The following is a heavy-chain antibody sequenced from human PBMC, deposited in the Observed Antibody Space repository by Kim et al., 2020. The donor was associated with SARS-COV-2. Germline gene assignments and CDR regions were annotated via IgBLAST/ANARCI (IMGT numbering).Heavy chain of an antibody. D-gene: IGHD3-10*01. V-gene: IGHV4-4*06. Sequence: RKSRVTMSVDTSKNQYSLKLGSVTAADTAVYYCARDPSGGSGSYYPPFDYWGQGTLVTVSS. CDR3: ARDPSGGSGSYYPPFDY. J-gene: IGHJ4*02.